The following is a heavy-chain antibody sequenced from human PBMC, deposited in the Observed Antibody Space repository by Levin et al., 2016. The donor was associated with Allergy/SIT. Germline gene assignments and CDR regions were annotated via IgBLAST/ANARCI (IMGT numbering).Heavy chain of an antibody. J-gene: IGHJ6*03. CDR3: ARLNTNYYMDV. CDR1: GGSISSSRYY. CDR2: IHYSGST. Sequence: GSLRLSCTVSGGSISSSRYYWGWIRQPPGKGLEWIGTIHYSGSTYYNPSLKSRVTISVDTSKNQFSLKLSSVTAADTALYYCARLNTNYYMDVWGEGTTVTVSS. D-gene: IGHD3-22*01. V-gene: IGHV4-39*01.